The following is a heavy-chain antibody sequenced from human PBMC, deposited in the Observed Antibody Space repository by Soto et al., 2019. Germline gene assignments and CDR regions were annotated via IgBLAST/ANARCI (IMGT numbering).Heavy chain of an antibody. D-gene: IGHD1-1*01. CDR3: ARDQGTSDSYYYYYGMDV. CDR1: GFTFSSYG. J-gene: IGHJ6*02. V-gene: IGHV3-33*01. Sequence: PGGSLRLSCAASGFTFSSYGMHWFRQAPGKGLEWVAVIWYDGSNKYYADSVKGRFTISRDNSKNTLYLQMNSLRAEDTAVYYCARDQGTSDSYYYYYGMDVWGQGTTVTVSS. CDR2: IWYDGSNK.